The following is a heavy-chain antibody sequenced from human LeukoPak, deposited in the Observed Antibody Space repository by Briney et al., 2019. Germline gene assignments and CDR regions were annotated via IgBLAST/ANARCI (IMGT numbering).Heavy chain of an antibody. J-gene: IGHJ6*02. CDR2: IYSGGST. D-gene: IGHD2-15*01. Sequence: PGGSLRLSCAASGFTLSSNYMSWVRQAPGKGLEWVSVIYSGGSTYYADSVTGRFTISRDNSKNTLYLQMNSLRAEDTAVYYCAREWSRGGMDVWGQGTTVTVSS. V-gene: IGHV3-53*01. CDR3: AREWSRGGMDV. CDR1: GFTLSSNY.